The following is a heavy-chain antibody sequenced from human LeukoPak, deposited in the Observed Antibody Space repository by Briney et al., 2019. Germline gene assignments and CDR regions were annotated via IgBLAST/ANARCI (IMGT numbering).Heavy chain of an antibody. CDR2: ISASGGST. D-gene: IGHD3-16*01. J-gene: IGHJ6*02. CDR3: ARDRGRDYYYYGMDV. V-gene: IGHV3-23*01. Sequence: GGSLRLSCAASGFTFSSSAMSWVRQVPGKGLEWVSGISASGGSTSYADSVRGRFTISRDNSKNTLYLQMNSLRAEDTAVYYCARDRGRDYYYYGMDVWGQGTTVTVSS. CDR1: GFTFSSSA.